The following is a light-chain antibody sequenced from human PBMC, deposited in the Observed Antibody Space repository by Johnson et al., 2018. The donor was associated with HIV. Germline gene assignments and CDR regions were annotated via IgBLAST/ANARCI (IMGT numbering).Light chain of an antibody. CDR2: ENN. J-gene: IGLJ1*01. Sequence: QSVLTQPPSVSAAPGQKVTISCSGSSSNIGNNYVSWYQQPPGTAPKLLIYENNKRPSGIPDRFSGSKSATSATLAITGLQTGDEADYYCGTWDGSLSGQYVFGPGTEVTVL. CDR1: SSNIGNNY. V-gene: IGLV1-51*02. CDR3: GTWDGSLSGQYV.